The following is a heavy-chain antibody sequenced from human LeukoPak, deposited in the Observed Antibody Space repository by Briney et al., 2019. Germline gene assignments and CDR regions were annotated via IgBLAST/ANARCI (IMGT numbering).Heavy chain of an antibody. CDR1: GFTLSSYS. D-gene: IGHD6-19*01. CDR2: ISSGSTTI. J-gene: IGHJ4*02. V-gene: IGHV3-48*01. Sequence: PGGSLRLSCATSGFTLSSYSMNWVRQAPGKGLEWVSYISSGSTTIYYADSVKGRFTISRDNAKNSLYLQMNSLRAEDTAVYYCARDVEQWLVRVYYFDYSGQGTLVTVSS. CDR3: ARDVEQWLVRVYYFDY.